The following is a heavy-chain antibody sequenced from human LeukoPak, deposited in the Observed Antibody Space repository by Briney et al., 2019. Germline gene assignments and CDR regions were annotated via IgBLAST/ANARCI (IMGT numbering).Heavy chain of an antibody. D-gene: IGHD3-10*01. CDR2: IIPIFGTV. CDR3: ARDLDYYGSKWFDP. V-gene: IGHV1-69*13. CDR1: GGTFSSYA. J-gene: IGHJ5*02. Sequence: SVKVSCKASGGTFSSYAISWVRQAPGQGLEWMGGIIPIFGTVNYAQKFQGRVTITADESTSTAYMELSSLRSEDTAVYYCARDLDYYGSKWFDPWGQGTLVTVSS.